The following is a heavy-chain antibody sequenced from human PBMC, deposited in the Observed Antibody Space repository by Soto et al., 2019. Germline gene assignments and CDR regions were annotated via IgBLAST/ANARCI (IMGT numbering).Heavy chain of an antibody. CDR3: ARGPGRLSGY. CDR1: GFTFSSYS. CDR2: ISSSSSTI. D-gene: IGHD3-3*01. V-gene: IGHV3-48*01. J-gene: IGHJ4*02. Sequence: EVQLVESGGGLVQPGGSLRLSCAASGFTFSSYSMNWVRQAPGKGLEWVSYISSSSSTIYYADSVKGRFTISRDNAKNSLDLQMNSLRAEDKAVYYCARGPGRLSGYWGQGTLVTVSS.